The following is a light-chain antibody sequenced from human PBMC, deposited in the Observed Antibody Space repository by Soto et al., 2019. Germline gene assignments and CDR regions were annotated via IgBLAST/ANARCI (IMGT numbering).Light chain of an antibody. CDR1: QSVGSN. V-gene: IGKV3D-11*03. Sequence: EIVFTQSPATLSLSPGERATLSCRASQSVGSNLAWYQQKHGEAPRLLIYGASTRATGIPGRFSGSGSGTDIILPISSVEPDYFAMYYWHQRNQFGQGTRLEIK. CDR2: GAS. CDR3: HQRNQ. J-gene: IGKJ5*01.